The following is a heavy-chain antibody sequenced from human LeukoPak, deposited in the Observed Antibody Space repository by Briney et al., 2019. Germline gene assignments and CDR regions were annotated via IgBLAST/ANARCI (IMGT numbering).Heavy chain of an antibody. CDR1: GGSFSGYY. V-gene: IGHV4-34*01. CDR3: ARGMGVGAAAGPQTSSFDY. J-gene: IGHJ4*02. CDR2: INHSGST. D-gene: IGHD6-13*01. Sequence: QPSETLSLTCAVYGGSFSGYYWSWIRQPPGKGLEWIGEINHSGSTNYNPSLKSRVTISVDTSNNQFSLKLSSVTAADTAVYYCARGMGVGAAAGPQTSSFDYWGQGTLVTVSS.